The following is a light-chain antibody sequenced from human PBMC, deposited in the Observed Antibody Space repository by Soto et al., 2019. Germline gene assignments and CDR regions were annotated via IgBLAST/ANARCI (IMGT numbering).Light chain of an antibody. V-gene: IGKV3D-15*01. CDR2: DAS. J-gene: IGKJ5*01. Sequence: EFLMTQSPANRSFSHGETAPLPSRASQSVGKYLVWYQQKPGQAPRLLIYDASNRATGIPARFSGTGSETDFTLTISGLQSEDSAVYFCQQYNNWPFSVGQGTRLEI. CDR3: QQYNNWPFS. CDR1: QSVGKY.